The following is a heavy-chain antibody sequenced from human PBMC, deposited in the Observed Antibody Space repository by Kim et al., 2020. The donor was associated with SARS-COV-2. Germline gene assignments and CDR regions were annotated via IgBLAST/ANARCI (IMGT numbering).Heavy chain of an antibody. CDR2: GST. CDR3: ARASAAGII. V-gene: IGHV1-46*01. D-gene: IGHD6-13*01. Sequence: GSTSYAQKFQGRVTMTRDTSTSTVYIELSSLRSEDTAVYYCARASAAGIIWGQGTLVTVSS. J-gene: IGHJ4*02.